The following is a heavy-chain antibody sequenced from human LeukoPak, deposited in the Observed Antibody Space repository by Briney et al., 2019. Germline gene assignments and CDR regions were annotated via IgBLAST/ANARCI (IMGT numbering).Heavy chain of an antibody. J-gene: IGHJ3*02. CDR3: ATVRWELLSVSAFDI. CDR1: GYTFTSYG. V-gene: IGHV1-18*01. D-gene: IGHD1-26*01. Sequence: GASVKVSCKASGYTFTSYGISWVRQAPGQGLEWMGWISAYNGNTNYAQKLQGRVTMTTDTSTSTAYMELRSLRSEDTAVYYCATVRWELLSVSAFDIWGQGTMVTVSS. CDR2: ISAYNGNT.